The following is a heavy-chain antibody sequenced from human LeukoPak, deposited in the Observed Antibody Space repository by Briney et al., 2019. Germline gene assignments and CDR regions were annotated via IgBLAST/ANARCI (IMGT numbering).Heavy chain of an antibody. CDR3: AKASWVSSADAVL. CDR2: LRGDGET. J-gene: IGHJ4*02. CDR1: GFTFSSYA. D-gene: IGHD3-10*01. V-gene: IGHV3-23*01. Sequence: GGSLRLSCVASGFTFSSYAMSWVRQAPARGLEWVSSLRGDGETFYADSVKGRFTLSRDDSRNAVFLHLNNLRVEDTALYYCAKASWVSSADAVLWGQGTMVTVS.